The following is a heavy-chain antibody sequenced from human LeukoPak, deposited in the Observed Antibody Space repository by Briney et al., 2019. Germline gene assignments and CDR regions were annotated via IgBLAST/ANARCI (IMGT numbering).Heavy chain of an antibody. D-gene: IGHD3-9*01. Sequence: SETLSLTCTVSGGSISSYYWSWIRRPPGKGLEWIGYIYYSGSTNYNPSLKSRVTISVDTSKNQFSLKLSSVTAADTAVYYCARSGEYDILTGYLYYFDYWGQGTLVTVSS. V-gene: IGHV4-59*01. CDR2: IYYSGST. J-gene: IGHJ4*02. CDR1: GGSISSYY. CDR3: ARSGEYDILTGYLYYFDY.